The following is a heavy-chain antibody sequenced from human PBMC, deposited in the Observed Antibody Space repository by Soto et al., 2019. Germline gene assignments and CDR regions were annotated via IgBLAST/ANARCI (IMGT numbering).Heavy chain of an antibody. CDR1: GGSISSDNW. V-gene: IGHV4-4*02. J-gene: IGHJ4*02. CDR3: ARHGGFSFDY. D-gene: IGHD3-3*01. Sequence: QVQLQESGPGLVNPSGTLSLTCAVSGGSISSDNWWSWVRQPPGKGLEWIGEIYHIGGTHYNPSLKSRVAISVDKSKNQISLGLSSVTAADTAVYYCARHGGFSFDYWGQGTLVTVSS. CDR2: IYHIGGT.